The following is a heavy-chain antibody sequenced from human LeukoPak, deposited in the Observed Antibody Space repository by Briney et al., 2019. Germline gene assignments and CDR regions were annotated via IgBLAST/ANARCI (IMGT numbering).Heavy chain of an antibody. D-gene: IGHD1-26*01. CDR2: IYYSGST. J-gene: IGHJ4*02. CDR1: GGSTSSYY. Sequence: SETLSLTCTVSGGSTSSYYWSWIRQPPGKGLEWIGYIYYSGSTNYNPSLKSRVTISVDTSKNQFSLKLSSVTAADTAVYYCASSSQWELPPGFDYWGQGTLVTVSS. V-gene: IGHV4-59*01. CDR3: ASSSQWELPPGFDY.